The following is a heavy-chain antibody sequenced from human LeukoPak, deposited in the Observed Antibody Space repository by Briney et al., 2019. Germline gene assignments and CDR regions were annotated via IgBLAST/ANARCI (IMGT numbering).Heavy chain of an antibody. V-gene: IGHV3-48*03. CDR2: ISSSGSTI. CDR3: ARDRSNVAASDGWFDP. CDR1: GFTFSSYE. Sequence: GGSLRLSCAASGFTFSSYEMNWVRQAPGKGLEWVSYISSSGSTIYYADSVKGRFTISRDNAKNSLYLQMNSLRAEDTAVYYCARDRSNVAASDGWFDPWGQGTLVTVSS. J-gene: IGHJ5*02. D-gene: IGHD6-13*01.